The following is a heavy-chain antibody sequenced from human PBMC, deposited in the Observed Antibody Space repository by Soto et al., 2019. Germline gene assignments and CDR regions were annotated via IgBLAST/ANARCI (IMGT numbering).Heavy chain of an antibody. D-gene: IGHD6-13*01. J-gene: IGHJ4*02. Sequence: AKVSCEAPGDTFTSCGISWLRQAPRQGLEWMGWISAYNGNTNYAQKLQGRVTMTTDTSTSTAYMELRSLRSDDTAGYYCARIAGPLAYWGQGTLVTVSS. CDR3: ARIAGPLAY. CDR2: ISAYNGNT. V-gene: IGHV1-18*01. CDR1: GDTFTSCG.